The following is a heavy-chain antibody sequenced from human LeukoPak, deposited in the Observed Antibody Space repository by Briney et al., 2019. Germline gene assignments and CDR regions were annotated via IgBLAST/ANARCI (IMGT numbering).Heavy chain of an antibody. CDR1: GFTFSDYY. D-gene: IGHD2-2*02. Sequence: GGSLRLSCAASGFTFSDYYMSWIRQAPGKGLEWVSVLYTGGTTYYADSVKGRFTISRDNSKNTLYLQMNSLRAEDTAVYYCAKSQEGYTIDYWGQGTLVTVSS. J-gene: IGHJ4*02. CDR3: AKSQEGYTIDY. V-gene: IGHV3-66*02. CDR2: LYTGGTT.